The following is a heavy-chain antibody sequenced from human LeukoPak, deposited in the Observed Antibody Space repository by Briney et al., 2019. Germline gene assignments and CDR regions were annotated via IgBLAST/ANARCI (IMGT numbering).Heavy chain of an antibody. CDR2: ICAYNGNT. D-gene: IGHD2-2*01. V-gene: IGHV1-18*01. J-gene: IGHJ4*02. CDR1: GYTFTSYG. Sequence: ASLKVSCKASGYTFTSYGISWVRQAPGQGLEWLGWICAYNGNTNYAQKLQGRVTMTTDTSTSTAYMELRSLRSDDTAVYYCARSTDCSSTSCNASPAGDYWGQGTLVTVSS. CDR3: ARSTDCSSTSCNASPAGDY.